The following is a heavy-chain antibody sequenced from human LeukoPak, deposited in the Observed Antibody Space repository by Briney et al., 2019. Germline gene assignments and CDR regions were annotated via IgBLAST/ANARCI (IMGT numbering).Heavy chain of an antibody. CDR2: ISSSGSTI. CDR3: ARFAGYCSGGSCYSYYYYYYYMDV. CDR1: GFTFSSYE. V-gene: IGHV3-48*03. J-gene: IGHJ6*03. D-gene: IGHD2-15*01. Sequence: GGSLRLSCAASGFTFSSYEMNWVRQAPGKGLEWVSYISSSGSTIYYPDSVKGRFTISRDNAKNSLYLQMNSLRAEDTAVYYCARFAGYCSGGSCYSYYYYYYYMDVWGKGTTVTVSS.